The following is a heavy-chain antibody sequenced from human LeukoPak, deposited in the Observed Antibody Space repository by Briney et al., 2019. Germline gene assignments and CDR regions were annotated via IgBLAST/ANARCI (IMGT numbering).Heavy chain of an antibody. CDR2: IYYSGST. CDR3: ARSSYYDILTGYYNFDY. J-gene: IGHJ4*02. V-gene: IGHV4-59*01. D-gene: IGHD3-9*01. Sequence: SETLSLTCTVSGGSISSYYWSWIRLPPGKGLEWIGYIYYSGSTNYNPSLKSRVTISVDTSKNQFSLKLSSVTAADTAVYYCARSSYYDILTGYYNFDYWGQGTLVTVSS. CDR1: GGSISSYY.